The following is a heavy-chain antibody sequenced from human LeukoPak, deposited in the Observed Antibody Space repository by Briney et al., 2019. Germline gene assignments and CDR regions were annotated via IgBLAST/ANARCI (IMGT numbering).Heavy chain of an antibody. CDR2: FNTDNGDT. J-gene: IGHJ6*03. Sequence: ASVKVSCKTFGYTLTSYGINWVRQAPGQGLKWLGRFNTDNGDTNYAQNLQGRLTMTIDTSTSPAYMKMRSLRSDDTAGDYCARGVAVVAASLRYYYYMDVWGRGTTVTVSS. CDR1: GYTLTSYG. V-gene: IGHV1-18*01. D-gene: IGHD2-15*01. CDR3: ARGVAVVAASLRYYYYMDV.